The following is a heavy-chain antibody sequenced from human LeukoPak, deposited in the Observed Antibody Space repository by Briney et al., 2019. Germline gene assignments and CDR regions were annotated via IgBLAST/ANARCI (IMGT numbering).Heavy chain of an antibody. CDR1: VGSISSYY. D-gene: IGHD6-19*01. Sequence: SETLSLTCTVSVGSISSYYWSWIRQPPWKGLEWIGYIYYSGSANYNPSLKSRVTISVDTSKNQFSLKLSSVTAADTAVYYYARYSSGSVSYWGQGTLVTVSS. V-gene: IGHV4-59*01. CDR2: IYYSGSA. CDR3: ARYSSGSVSY. J-gene: IGHJ4*02.